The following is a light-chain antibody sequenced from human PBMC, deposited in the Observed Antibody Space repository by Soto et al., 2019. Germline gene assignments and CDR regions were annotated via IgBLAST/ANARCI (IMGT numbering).Light chain of an antibody. CDR3: QQYGSSPFT. J-gene: IGKJ3*01. V-gene: IGKV3-20*01. CDR2: GAS. Sequence: EIVLTQSPGTLSLSPGERATLSCRASQSVTINYLAWYQQKPGQAPRLLVYGASTRATGIPDRFSGSGSGTDFTLTINRLEPEDFAVYYSQQYGSSPFTFGPGTKVDIK. CDR1: QSVTINY.